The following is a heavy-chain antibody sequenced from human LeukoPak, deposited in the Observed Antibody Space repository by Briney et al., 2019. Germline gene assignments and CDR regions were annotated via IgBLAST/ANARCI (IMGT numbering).Heavy chain of an antibody. CDR3: ANLDAFHDYGDY. V-gene: IGHV4-59*05. CDR2: IYYSGST. J-gene: IGHJ4*02. Sequence: PGGSLRLSCAASGFTFSSYSMNWVRQAPGKGLEWIGSIYYSGSTYYNPSLKSRVTISVDTSKNQFSLKLSSVTAADTAVYYCANLDAFHDYGDYWGQGTLVTVSS. CDR1: GFTFSSYSMN.